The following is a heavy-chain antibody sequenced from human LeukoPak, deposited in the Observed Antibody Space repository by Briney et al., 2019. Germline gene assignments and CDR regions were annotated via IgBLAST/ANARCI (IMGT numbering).Heavy chain of an antibody. D-gene: IGHD4-11*01. CDR3: ATPSVSNYGVWWFDP. CDR2: TIPIFGTA. V-gene: IGHV1-69*13. CDR1: GGTFSSYA. Sequence: SVKVSCKASGGTFSSYAISWVRQAPGQGLEWMGGTIPIFGTANYAQKFQGRVTITADESTSTAYMELSSLRSEDTAVYYCATPSVSNYGVWWFDPWGQGTLVTVSS. J-gene: IGHJ5*02.